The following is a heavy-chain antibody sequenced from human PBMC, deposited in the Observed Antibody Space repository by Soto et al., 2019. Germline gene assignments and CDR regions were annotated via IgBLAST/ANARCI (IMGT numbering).Heavy chain of an antibody. CDR1: GYTFTSYA. CDR2: INAGNGNT. V-gene: IGHV1-3*01. Sequence: GASVKVSCKASGYTFTSYAMHWVRQAPGQRLEWMGWINAGNGNTKYSQKFQGRVTITRDTSASTAYIELSSLSSEDTAVYYCARGPGGPDGPGDYWGQGTLVTVSS. D-gene: IGHD2-15*01. J-gene: IGHJ4*02. CDR3: ARGPGGPDGPGDY.